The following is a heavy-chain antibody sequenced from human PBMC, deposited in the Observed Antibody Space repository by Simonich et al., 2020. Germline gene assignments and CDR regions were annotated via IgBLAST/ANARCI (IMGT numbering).Heavy chain of an antibody. J-gene: IGHJ6*02. Sequence: EVQLVESGGGLVKPGGSLRLSCAASGFTFSSYSMNWVRQAPGKGLEWVSSINRSSSYIDYADTGKVRFTVSRDNAKYSLYLQMNRLRAEDTAVYYCARWIAVAGTGAYGMDVWGQGTTVTVSS. V-gene: IGHV3-21*01. CDR3: ARWIAVAGTGAYGMDV. D-gene: IGHD6-19*01. CDR2: INRSSSYI. CDR1: GFTFSSYS.